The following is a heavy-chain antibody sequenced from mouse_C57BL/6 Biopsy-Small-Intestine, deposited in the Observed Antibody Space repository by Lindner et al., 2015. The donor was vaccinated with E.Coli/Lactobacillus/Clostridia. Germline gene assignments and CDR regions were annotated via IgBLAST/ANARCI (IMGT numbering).Heavy chain of an antibody. J-gene: IGHJ4*01. CDR2: IRSKSSNFAT. CDR1: GFTFNSYA. V-gene: IGHV10-3*01. Sequence: VQLQESGGGLVQPKGSLKLSCAASGFTFNSYAMHWVRQAPGKGLEWVARIRSKSSNFATYYADSVKDRFTISRDDSQSMLYLQMNNLKTEDTAMYYCVRDRSDSLGYPYAMDYWGQGTSVTVSS. CDR3: VRDRSDSLGYPYAMDY. D-gene: IGHD3-2*02.